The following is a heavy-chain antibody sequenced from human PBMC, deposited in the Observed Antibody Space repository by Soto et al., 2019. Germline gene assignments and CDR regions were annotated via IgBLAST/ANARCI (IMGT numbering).Heavy chain of an antibody. CDR2: INPHSGAT. CDR3: VIARAVGFSNWFDP. D-gene: IGHD3-10*01. Sequence: GASVKVSCKTSGYIFSANYIHWVRQAPGQGLEWLGCINPHSGATNYAQKFLGRVTMSADTPASTAYMDLARLKSDDTAVYDCVIARAVGFSNWFDPRGRGSLVTVSS. V-gene: IGHV1-2*02. CDR1: GYIFSANY. J-gene: IGHJ5*02.